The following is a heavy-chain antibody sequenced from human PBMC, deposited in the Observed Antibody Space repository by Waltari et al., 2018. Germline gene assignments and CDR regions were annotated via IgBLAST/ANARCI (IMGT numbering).Heavy chain of an antibody. Sequence: EVRLEESGGGLVQPGGSLRLSCAGSGSALSSYWMHWVRQAQGKGLVWVSRIDDDGSGTTYAYSVMGRFTISRDNAKNTVYLEMNSLRAEDTAVYYCSRSPAGYSRSDYWGQGTLVTVSS. D-gene: IGHD5-18*01. CDR3: SRSPAGYSRSDY. J-gene: IGHJ4*02. V-gene: IGHV3-74*01. CDR1: GSALSSYW. CDR2: IDDDGSGT.